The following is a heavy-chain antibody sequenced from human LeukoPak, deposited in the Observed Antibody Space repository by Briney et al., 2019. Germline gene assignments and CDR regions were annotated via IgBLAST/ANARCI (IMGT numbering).Heavy chain of an antibody. V-gene: IGHV3-11*04. CDR3: ARDRLRIAAAGTTFGP. J-gene: IGHJ5*02. CDR2: ISSSGSTI. CDR1: GFTFSDYY. Sequence: GGSLRLSCAASGFTFSDYYMSWICQAPGKGLEWVSYISSSGSTIYYADSVKGRFTISRDNAKNSLYLQMNSLRAEDTAVYYCARDRLRIAAAGTTFGPWGQGTLVTVSS. D-gene: IGHD6-13*01.